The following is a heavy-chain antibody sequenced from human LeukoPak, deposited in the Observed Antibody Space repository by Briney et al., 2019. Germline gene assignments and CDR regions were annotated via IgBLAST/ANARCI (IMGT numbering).Heavy chain of an antibody. Sequence: GGSLRLSCAASGFTFSSYGMHWVRQAPGKGLEWVAVISYDGSNKYYADSVKGRFTISRDNSKNTLYLQMNSLRAEDTAVYYCAKAGGSGHFDYWGQGTLVTVSS. CDR1: GFTFSSYG. D-gene: IGHD6-25*01. CDR3: AKAGGSGHFDY. V-gene: IGHV3-30*18. CDR2: ISYDGSNK. J-gene: IGHJ4*02.